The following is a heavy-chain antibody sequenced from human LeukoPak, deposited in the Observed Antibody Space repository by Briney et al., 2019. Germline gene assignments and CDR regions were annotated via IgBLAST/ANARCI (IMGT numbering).Heavy chain of an antibody. CDR3: ARSSDYGGFDY. J-gene: IGHJ4*02. CDR1: GGSIISNNYY. D-gene: IGHD4-23*01. V-gene: IGHV4-61*02. Sequence: SETLSLTCTVSGGSIISNNYYWTWIRQPAGKGLEWIGRIYTSGSTNYNPSLKSRVTISVDTSKNQFSLKLSSVTAADTAVYYCARSSDYGGFDYWGQGTLVTVSS. CDR2: IYTSGST.